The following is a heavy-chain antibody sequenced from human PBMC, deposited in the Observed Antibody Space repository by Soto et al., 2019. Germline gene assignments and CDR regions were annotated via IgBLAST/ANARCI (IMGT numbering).Heavy chain of an antibody. D-gene: IGHD3-22*01. V-gene: IGHV4-59*08. J-gene: IGHJ3*02. CDR2: IFHTGTT. CDR1: GGSITNYY. Sequence: SETLSLTCTVSGGSITNYYYSWIRQPPGKGLECIGYIFHTGTTSYNPSLKSRVTLSVDTSQSQFSLKLNSVTAADTAVYYCTTEAYDNSGSLAFDIWGPGTLVTVSS. CDR3: TTEAYDNSGSLAFDI.